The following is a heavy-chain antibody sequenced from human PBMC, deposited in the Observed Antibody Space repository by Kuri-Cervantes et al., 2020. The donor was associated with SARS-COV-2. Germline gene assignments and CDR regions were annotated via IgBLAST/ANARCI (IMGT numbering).Heavy chain of an antibody. D-gene: IGHD3-3*01. CDR1: GYTFTSYD. Sequence: ASVQVSCKASGYTFTSYDINWVRQATGQGLEWMGWMNPNSGNTGYAQKFQGRVTITSNTSISTAYMELSSLRSEDTAVYYCARVGYDFWSGPNWFDPWGQGTLVTVSS. V-gene: IGHV1-8*03. J-gene: IGHJ5*02. CDR2: MNPNSGNT. CDR3: ARVGYDFWSGPNWFDP.